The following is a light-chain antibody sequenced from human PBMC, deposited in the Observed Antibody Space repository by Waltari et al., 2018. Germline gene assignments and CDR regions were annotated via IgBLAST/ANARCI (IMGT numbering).Light chain of an antibody. CDR1: SSDVWANNF. CDR3: CSYTSIGPVL. Sequence: QSALTPPASVSGSPGQSIAISCIGTSSDVWANNFLSVYQQHPGRAPKLMIHEVTKRPAGVSTRFSGSKSGNTASLTISGLQAEDEADYYCCSYTSIGPVLIGGGTKVTVL. CDR2: EVT. J-gene: IGLJ2*01. V-gene: IGLV2-23*02.